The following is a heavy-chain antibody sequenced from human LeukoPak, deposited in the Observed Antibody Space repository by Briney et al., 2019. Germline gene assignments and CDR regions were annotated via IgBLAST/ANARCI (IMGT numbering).Heavy chain of an antibody. CDR1: GGSISSGGYC. D-gene: IGHD3-3*01. Sequence: PSQTLSLTCTVSGGSISSGGYCWSWIRQPPGKGLEWIGYIYHSGSTYYNPSLKSRVTISVDRSKNQFSLKLSSVTAADTAVYYCARGGGFWSGYNIFDYWGQGTLVTVSS. CDR3: ARGGGFWSGYNIFDY. CDR2: IYHSGST. V-gene: IGHV4-30-2*01. J-gene: IGHJ4*02.